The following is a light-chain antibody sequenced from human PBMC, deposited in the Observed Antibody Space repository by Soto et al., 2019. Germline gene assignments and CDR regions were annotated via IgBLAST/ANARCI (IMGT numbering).Light chain of an antibody. CDR2: DNS. CDR1: KSNIGNNY. Sequence: QSVLTQPPSVSAAPGQKVTISCSGSKSNIGNNYVSWYKQLPGTAPKLLIYDNSQRPSWTPDRFSDSKSGTSATLAITGLQTGDDADYYCGTWDSSLSVVVFGSGTKLTVL. CDR3: GTWDSSLSVVV. J-gene: IGLJ1*01. V-gene: IGLV1-51*01.